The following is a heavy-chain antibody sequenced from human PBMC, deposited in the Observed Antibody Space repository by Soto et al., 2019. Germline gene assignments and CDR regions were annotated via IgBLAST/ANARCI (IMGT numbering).Heavy chain of an antibody. J-gene: IGHJ5*02. Sequence: ASVKVSCKASGYTFTTYTLQWLRQAPGQRLEWMGWINLGNGDTKYSQTFQGRVTITSDTSASTAYMELSSLRSEDTAVYYCTRDPGRSWFDPWGQGTLVTVSS. CDR2: INLGNGDT. V-gene: IGHV1-3*01. D-gene: IGHD3-10*01. CDR3: TRDPGRSWFDP. CDR1: GYTFTTYT.